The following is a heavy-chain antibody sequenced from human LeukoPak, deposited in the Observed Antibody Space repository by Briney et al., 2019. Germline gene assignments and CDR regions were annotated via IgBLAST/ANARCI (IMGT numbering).Heavy chain of an antibody. D-gene: IGHD4-23*01. CDR3: AKDYGGNPFDY. J-gene: IGHJ4*02. CDR1: GFTFTGCG. CDR2: IGGSGEHT. V-gene: IGHV3-23*01. Sequence: PGGSLRLSCAASGFTFTGCGMHWVRQAPGKGLEWVSSIGGSGEHTPYADSVKGRFTISRDNSKNTLYLQMNSLRAEDTAIYYCAKDYGGNPFDYWGQGTLVTVSS.